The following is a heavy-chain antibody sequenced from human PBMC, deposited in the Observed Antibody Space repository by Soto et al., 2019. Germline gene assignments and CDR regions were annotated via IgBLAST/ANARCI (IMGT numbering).Heavy chain of an antibody. CDR2: IKSKTDGGTT. Sequence: GGSLRLSCAASGFTFSNAWMSWVRQAPGKGLEWVGRIKSKTDGGTTDYAAPVKGRFTISRDDSKNTLYLQMNSLKTEDTAVYYGTNSLPDYGDPGKRDYFDYWGQGTLVTVSS. V-gene: IGHV3-15*01. CDR3: TNSLPDYGDPGKRDYFDY. CDR1: GFTFSNAW. D-gene: IGHD4-17*01. J-gene: IGHJ4*02.